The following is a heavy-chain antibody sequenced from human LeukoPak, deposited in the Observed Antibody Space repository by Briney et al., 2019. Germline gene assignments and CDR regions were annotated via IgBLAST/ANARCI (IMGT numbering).Heavy chain of an antibody. CDR2: ITGSGGST. J-gene: IGHJ4*02. CDR1: GFTFSNYG. V-gene: IGHV3-23*01. Sequence: GGTLRLSCAASGFTFSNYGLSWVRQAPGKGLEWVSGITGSGGSTYYADSVKGRFTISRDNSKNTLYLQMNSLRAEDTAVYYCARVYQGVSLFDGIDYWGQGTLVTVSS. CDR3: ARVYQGVSLFDGIDY. D-gene: IGHD3-10*01.